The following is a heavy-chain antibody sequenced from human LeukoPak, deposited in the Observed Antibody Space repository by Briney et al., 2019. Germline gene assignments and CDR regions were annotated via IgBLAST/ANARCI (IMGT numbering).Heavy chain of an antibody. CDR3: ATDDVTTGTKTALGY. V-gene: IGHV1-58*01. CDR2: IVVGSGNT. Sequence: GTSVKVSCKASGFTFTSSAVQWVRQARGQGLEWIGWIVVGSGNTNYAQKFQERVTINRDMSTSTAYMELSSLRSEDTAVYYCATDDVTTGTKTALGYWGQGTLVTVPS. D-gene: IGHD1-1*01. CDR1: GFTFTSSA. J-gene: IGHJ4*02.